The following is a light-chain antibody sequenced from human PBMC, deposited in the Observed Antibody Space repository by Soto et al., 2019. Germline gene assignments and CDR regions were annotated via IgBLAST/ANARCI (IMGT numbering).Light chain of an antibody. J-gene: IGLJ2*01. CDR2: LNSDGSH. V-gene: IGLV4-69*01. CDR3: QTWGTGIRV. Sequence: QLVLTQSPSASASLGASVKLTCTLSSGHTNYAIAWLQQQPGKGPRYLMKLNSDGSHNRGDGIPDRFSGSSSGAERYLTISSLQSEDEADYYCQTWGTGIRVFGGGTKLTVL. CDR1: SGHTNYA.